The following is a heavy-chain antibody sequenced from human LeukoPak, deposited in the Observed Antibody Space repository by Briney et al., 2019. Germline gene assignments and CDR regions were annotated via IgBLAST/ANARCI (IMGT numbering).Heavy chain of an antibody. D-gene: IGHD2-2*02. CDR1: GSSISSSSYY. J-gene: IGHJ6*03. Sequence: PSETLSLTCTVSGSSISSSSYYWGWIRQPPGKGLEWIGSIYYSGSTYYNPSLKSRVTISVDTSKNQFSLKLSSVTAADTAVYYCARIYCSSTSCYMEDYYYYYMDVWGKGTTVTVSS. CDR2: IYYSGST. V-gene: IGHV4-39*01. CDR3: ARIYCSSTSCYMEDYYYYYMDV.